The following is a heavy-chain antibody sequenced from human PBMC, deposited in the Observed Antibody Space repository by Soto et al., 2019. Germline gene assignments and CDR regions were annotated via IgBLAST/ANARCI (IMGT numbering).Heavy chain of an antibody. V-gene: IGHV1-69*06. CDR2: ITPMSGTT. Sequence: QVQLVQSGAEVKKSGSSVKVSCKAPGETFRRDVISWVRQAPGQGLEWLGGITPMSGTTDYAQKFQGRVTISADKSTGTAYFESSSLTFDDTGVYYCARGVSMAGRPGFFHHWGQGSLVTVSS. D-gene: IGHD6-6*01. CDR3: ARGVSMAGRPGFFHH. CDR1: GETFRRDV. J-gene: IGHJ1*01.